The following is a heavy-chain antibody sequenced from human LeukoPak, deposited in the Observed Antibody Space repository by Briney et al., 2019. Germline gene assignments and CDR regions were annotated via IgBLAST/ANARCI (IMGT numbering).Heavy chain of an antibody. V-gene: IGHV3-30*04. CDR2: ISYDGSNK. D-gene: IGHD3-22*01. Sequence: GGSLRLSCAASGFTFSSYAMHWVRQAPGKGLEWVAVISYDGSNKYYADSVKGRFTISRDNSKNTLYLQMNSLRAEDTAVYYCARVYYDSSGYYYPLDYWGQGTLVTVSS. J-gene: IGHJ4*02. CDR3: ARVYYDSSGYYYPLDY. CDR1: GFTFSSYA.